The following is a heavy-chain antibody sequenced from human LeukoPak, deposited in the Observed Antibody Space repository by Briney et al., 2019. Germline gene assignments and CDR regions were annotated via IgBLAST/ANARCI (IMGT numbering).Heavy chain of an antibody. CDR1: GGSISRSNW. D-gene: IGHD3-3*01. CDR2: IYHSGST. CDR3: ARAPHYDFWLDP. V-gene: IGHV4-4*02. J-gene: IGHJ5*02. Sequence: SGTLSLTCTVSGGSISRSNWWSWVRQPPGKGLEWIGYIYHSGSTYYNPSLKSRVTISVDRSKNQFSLKLSSVTAADTAVYYCARAPHYDFWLDPWGQGTLVTVSS.